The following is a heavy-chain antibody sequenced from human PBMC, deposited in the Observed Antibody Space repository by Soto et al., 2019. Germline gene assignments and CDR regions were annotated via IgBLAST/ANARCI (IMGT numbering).Heavy chain of an antibody. D-gene: IGHD2-15*01. Sequence: SETLSLTCTVSGGAISTYYWSWIRQPPGKGLEWIGYIYYSGSTKYNPSLKSRVTISVDTSKNQLSLKLSSVTAADTAVYYCAREYLGYCIGGRCYSKGHVFDICGQGTMVTVSS. CDR2: IYYSGST. J-gene: IGHJ3*02. CDR1: GGAISTYY. CDR3: AREYLGYCIGGRCYSKGHVFDI. V-gene: IGHV4-59*12.